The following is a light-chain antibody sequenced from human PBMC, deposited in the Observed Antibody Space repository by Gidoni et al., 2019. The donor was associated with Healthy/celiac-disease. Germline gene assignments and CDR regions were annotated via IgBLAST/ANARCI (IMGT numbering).Light chain of an antibody. CDR2: QDS. J-gene: IGLJ2*01. CDR3: QAWDSSIVV. CDR1: KLGDKY. V-gene: IGLV3-1*01. Sequence: YELTQPPSVSVSPGQTARSTSSGDKLGDKYACWYQQKPGQSPVLVIYQDSKRPSGIPERFSGSNSGNTATLTISGTQAMDEADYYCQAWDSSIVVFGGGTKLTVL.